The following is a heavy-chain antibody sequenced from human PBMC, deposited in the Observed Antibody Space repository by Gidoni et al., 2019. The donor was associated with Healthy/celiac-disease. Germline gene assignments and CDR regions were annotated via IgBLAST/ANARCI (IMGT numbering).Heavy chain of an antibody. CDR3: AKESLIVVVTAISDY. D-gene: IGHD2-21*02. CDR2: ISGSGGST. CDR1: GFTFRSYA. Sequence: EVQLLESGGGLVQPGGSLRLSCAASGFTFRSYAMSWVRQAPGKGREWVSAISGSGGSTYYADSVKGRFTISRDNSKNTLYLQMNSLRAEDTAVYYCAKESLIVVVTAISDYWGQGTLVTVSS. V-gene: IGHV3-23*01. J-gene: IGHJ4*02.